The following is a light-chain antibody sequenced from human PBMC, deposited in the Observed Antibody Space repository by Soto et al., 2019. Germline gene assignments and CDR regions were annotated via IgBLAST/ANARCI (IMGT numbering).Light chain of an antibody. CDR2: GND. CDR3: ATWDASLSEVV. V-gene: IGLV1-51*01. Sequence: QSVLTQPPSVSAAPGQKVTISCSGSSSNIGNNIVSWYQQQLPGTAPKLLIYGNDRRPSGITARFSGSKSGTSATLGITGLQTGDEADYYCATWDASLSEVVFGGGTKLTVL. CDR1: SSNIGNNI. J-gene: IGLJ3*02.